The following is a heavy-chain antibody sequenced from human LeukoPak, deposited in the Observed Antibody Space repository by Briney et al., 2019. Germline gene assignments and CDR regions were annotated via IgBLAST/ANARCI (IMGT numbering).Heavy chain of an antibody. V-gene: IGHV4-59*01. Sequence: PSETLSLTFTVSGDSISSYYWRWIRQPPGKGLEWIGYIYYGGSTSYNPSLKSRVTISVDTSKNQFSLKLSSVTAADTAVYYCAREYYYGSGSYLPGYWGQGTLVTVSS. CDR1: GDSISSYY. CDR2: IYYGGST. D-gene: IGHD3-10*01. CDR3: AREYYYGSGSYLPGY. J-gene: IGHJ4*02.